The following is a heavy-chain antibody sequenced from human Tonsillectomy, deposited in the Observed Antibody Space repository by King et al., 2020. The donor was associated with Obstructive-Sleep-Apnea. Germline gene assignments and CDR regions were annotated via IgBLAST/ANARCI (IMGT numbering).Heavy chain of an antibody. CDR1: GFIFSSYA. CDR3: AREVMITFGGETDAFDI. Sequence: VQLVESGGGVVQPGRSLRLSCAASGFIFSSYAMHWVRQAPGKGLEWVAVISSDGSNKYYADSVKGRFTFSRDHSKSTLYLQMNSLRAEDTAVYYCAREVMITFGGETDAFDIWGQGKMVTVSS. CDR2: ISSDGSNK. V-gene: IGHV3-30*04. D-gene: IGHD3-16*01. J-gene: IGHJ3*02.